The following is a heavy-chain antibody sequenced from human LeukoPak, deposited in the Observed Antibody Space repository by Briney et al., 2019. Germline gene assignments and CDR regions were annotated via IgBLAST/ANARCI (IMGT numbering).Heavy chain of an antibody. D-gene: IGHD4-17*01. V-gene: IGHV3-74*01. Sequence: GGCLRLSCAASGFTFSDYWMHWVRQAPGEGLVWVSRINTDGSSTNYADSVKGRFTISRDNAKNTLYLQMNSVRAEDTAVYYCAREGGRGDYHPWGQGTLVTVSS. J-gene: IGHJ5*02. CDR3: AREGGRGDYHP. CDR2: INTDGSST. CDR1: GFTFSDYW.